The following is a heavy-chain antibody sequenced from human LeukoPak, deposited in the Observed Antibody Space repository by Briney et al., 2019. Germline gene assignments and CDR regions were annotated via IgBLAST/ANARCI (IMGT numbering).Heavy chain of an antibody. V-gene: IGHV3-23*01. CDR1: GFTFSSDA. CDR3: AKGITPVRLRYGVDV. D-gene: IGHD6-6*01. CDR2: INDSGGYT. J-gene: IGHJ6*02. Sequence: PGGSLRLSCAASGFTFSSDALNWVRQAPGKGLEWVSGINDSGGYTYYADRVKGRFTISRDNSKNTLYLQMNNLRVEDTAVYYCAKGITPVRLRYGVDVWGQGTTVTVSS.